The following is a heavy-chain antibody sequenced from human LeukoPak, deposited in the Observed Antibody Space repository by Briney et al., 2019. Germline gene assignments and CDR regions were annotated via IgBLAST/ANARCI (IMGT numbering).Heavy chain of an antibody. CDR3: ASNSPYYYDSSGYYLY. D-gene: IGHD3-22*01. Sequence: PSETLSLTCTVSGGSISSSSYYWGWIRQPPGKGLEWIGSIYYSGSTYYNPSLKSRVTISVDTSKNQFSLKLSSVTAADTAVYYCASNSPYYYDSSGYYLYWGQGTLVTVSS. V-gene: IGHV4-39*07. CDR1: GGSISSSSYY. J-gene: IGHJ4*02. CDR2: IYYSGST.